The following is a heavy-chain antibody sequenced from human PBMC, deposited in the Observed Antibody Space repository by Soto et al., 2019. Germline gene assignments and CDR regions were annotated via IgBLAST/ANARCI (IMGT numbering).Heavy chain of an antibody. V-gene: IGHV4-39*01. CDR2: IYYRGNT. CDR3: ARLEGLATISYYFDY. J-gene: IGHJ4*02. CDR1: GDSINSDHYY. Sequence: QLQLQESGPGLVKPSETLSLTCSVSGDSINSDHYYWGWIRQPPGKGLEWIGSIYYRGNTYYNPSLKTRGTISLAKSKSQFSLKLNSVTAADSAVYFCARLEGLATISYYFDYWGQGTLVTVSS. D-gene: IGHD3-9*01.